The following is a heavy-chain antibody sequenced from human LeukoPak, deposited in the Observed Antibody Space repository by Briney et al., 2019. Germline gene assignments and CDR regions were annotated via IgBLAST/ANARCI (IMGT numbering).Heavy chain of an antibody. CDR3: ARSGYSSGWSFDY. Sequence: PSETLSLTCAVYGGSFSGYYWSWIRQPPGKGLEWIGYIYYSGNTNYNPSLKSRVTISIDTSKNQFSLKLTSVTAADTAVYYCARSGYSSGWSFDYWGQGTLVTVSS. J-gene: IGHJ4*02. D-gene: IGHD6-19*01. V-gene: IGHV4-59*01. CDR1: GGSFSGYY. CDR2: IYYSGNT.